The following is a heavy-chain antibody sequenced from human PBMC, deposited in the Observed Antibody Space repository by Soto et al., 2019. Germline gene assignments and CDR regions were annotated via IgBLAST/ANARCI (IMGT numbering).Heavy chain of an antibody. V-gene: IGHV4-34*01. J-gene: IGHJ4*02. Sequence: QVQLQQWGAGLLKPSETLSLTCAVNGGSFTGYYWSWVRQPPGKGLEWIGEVKDGGVTNYSPSLRSRVTISSDAHKKQLSLKVTSVTAADSAVYYCTRGQEGVVATHWDQGTLVTVSS. D-gene: IGHD5-12*01. CDR3: TRGQEGVVATH. CDR2: VKDGGVT. CDR1: GGSFTGYY.